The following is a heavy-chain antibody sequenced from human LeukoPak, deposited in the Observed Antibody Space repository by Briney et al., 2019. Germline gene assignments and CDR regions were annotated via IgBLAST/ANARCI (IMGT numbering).Heavy chain of an antibody. CDR2: IRKDGGET. Sequence: GGSLRLSCAASGFPFSNYWMNWVRQAPGNALEWVAYIRKDGGETYYVDSVKGRFTISRDNTKNSLYLQMNSLRAEDTAVYYCARHTSGQPFDYWGQGTLVTVSS. D-gene: IGHD6-19*01. CDR3: ARHTSGQPFDY. J-gene: IGHJ4*02. CDR1: GFPFSNYW. V-gene: IGHV3-7*03.